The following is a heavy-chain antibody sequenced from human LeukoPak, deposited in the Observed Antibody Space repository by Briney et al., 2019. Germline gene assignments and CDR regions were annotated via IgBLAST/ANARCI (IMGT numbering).Heavy chain of an antibody. J-gene: IGHJ4*02. CDR3: AREDSSGSMLDY. V-gene: IGHV4-39*07. Sequence: SETLSLTCTVSGGSISSSSYYWGWIRQPPGKGLEWIGSIFYSGSAYYNPSLTGRVTISIDTSKKQISLKLSSVTAADTAVYYCAREDSSGSMLDYWGQGTLVTVSS. CDR1: GGSISSSSYY. CDR2: IFYSGSA. D-gene: IGHD3-22*01.